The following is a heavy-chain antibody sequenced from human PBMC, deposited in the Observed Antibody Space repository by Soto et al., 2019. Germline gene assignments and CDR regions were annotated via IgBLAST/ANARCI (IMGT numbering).Heavy chain of an antibody. V-gene: IGHV3-33*01. CDR2: IWYDGSNK. J-gene: IGHJ4*02. CDR1: GFTFSSYG. CDR3: ARLYCSGGSCYERGLAY. Sequence: QVQLVESGGGVVQPGRSLRLSCAASGFTFSSYGMHWVRQAPGKGLEWVAVIWYDGSNKYYADSVKGRFTISRDNSKNTLYLQMNSLRAEDTAVYYCARLYCSGGSCYERGLAYWGQGTLVTVSS. D-gene: IGHD2-15*01.